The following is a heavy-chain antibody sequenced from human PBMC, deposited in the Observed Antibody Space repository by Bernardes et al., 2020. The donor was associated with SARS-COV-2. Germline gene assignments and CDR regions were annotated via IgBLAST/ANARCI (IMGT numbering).Heavy chain of an antibody. CDR1: GYTFTSYD. D-gene: IGHD7-27*01. Sequence: ASVKVSCKASGYTFTSYDINWVRQATGQGLEWMGWMNPNSGNTGYAQKFQGRVTMTRNTSISTAYMEPSSLRSEDTAVYYCARGPTGDPSYYYYYGMDVWCQGTTVTVSS. CDR3: ARGPTGDPSYYYYYGMDV. J-gene: IGHJ6*02. CDR2: MNPNSGNT. V-gene: IGHV1-8*01.